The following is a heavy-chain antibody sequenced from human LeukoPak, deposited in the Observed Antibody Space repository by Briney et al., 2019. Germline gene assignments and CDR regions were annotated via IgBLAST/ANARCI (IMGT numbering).Heavy chain of an antibody. Sequence: GGSLRLSCATSGFTFSPYAMTWVRQAPGKGLEWVSLISGSGRGTHYADSVKGCFTISRDNSKNILYLHMNSLRADDTAVYYCARSGTEDGYNIYFDHWGQGTLVTVSS. V-gene: IGHV3-23*01. CDR1: GFTFSPYA. D-gene: IGHD5-24*01. CDR2: ISGSGRGT. CDR3: ARSGTEDGYNIYFDH. J-gene: IGHJ4*02.